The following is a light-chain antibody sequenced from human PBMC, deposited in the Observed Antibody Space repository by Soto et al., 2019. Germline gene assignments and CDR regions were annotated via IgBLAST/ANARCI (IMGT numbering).Light chain of an antibody. Sequence: QSVLTQPPSASGSPGQSVTISCTGTSSDVGGYNYVSWYQQYPGKAPKLMIYEVSKRPSGVPDRFSGSKSGNTASLTVSGLQAEDEADYYCSSNVGSNNFYVFGTGTQLTVL. CDR3: SSNVGSNNFYV. CDR1: SSDVGGYNY. V-gene: IGLV2-8*01. CDR2: EVS. J-gene: IGLJ1*01.